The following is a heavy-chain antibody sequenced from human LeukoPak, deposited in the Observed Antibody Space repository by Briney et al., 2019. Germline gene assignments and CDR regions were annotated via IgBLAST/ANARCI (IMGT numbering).Heavy chain of an antibody. CDR1: GYSFTSYW. J-gene: IGHJ3*02. V-gene: IGHV5-51*01. CDR3: ARPMTRGQGDAFDI. Sequence: GESLKISCEGSGYSFTSYWIGWVRQMPGKGLEWMGIIYPADSDTRYSPSFRGQVTISADKSISTTYLQWISLKASDTAMYYCARPMTRGQGDAFDIWGQGTMVTVSS. D-gene: IGHD3-10*01. CDR2: IYPADSDT.